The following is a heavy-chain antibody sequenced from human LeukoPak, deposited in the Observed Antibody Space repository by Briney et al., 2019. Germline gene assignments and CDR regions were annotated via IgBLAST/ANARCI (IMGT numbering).Heavy chain of an antibody. V-gene: IGHV4-39*01. CDR2: IYYSGST. CDR1: GGSISSSSYY. Sequence: PSETLSLTCTVSGGSISSSSYYWGWIRQPPGKGLEWIGSIYYSGSTYYNPSLKSRVTISVDTSKNQFSLKLSSVTAADTAVYYCARPRKQLRGPMVDFDIWGQGTMVTVSS. CDR3: ARPRKQLRGPMVDFDI. J-gene: IGHJ3*02. D-gene: IGHD6-6*01.